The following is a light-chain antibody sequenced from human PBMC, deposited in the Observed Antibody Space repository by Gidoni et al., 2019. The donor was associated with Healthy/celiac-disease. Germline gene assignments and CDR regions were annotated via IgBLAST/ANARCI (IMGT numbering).Light chain of an antibody. Sequence: QSALTQPASVSGSPGQSITIYCTGTSRDVGGYNYVSWYQQHPGKAPKLMIYDVSNRPSGVSNRFSGSKSGNTASLTISGLQDEDEADYYCSSYTSSSTSVVFGGGTKRTVL. CDR1: SRDVGGYNY. J-gene: IGLJ2*01. V-gene: IGLV2-14*01. CDR2: DVS. CDR3: SSYTSSSTSVV.